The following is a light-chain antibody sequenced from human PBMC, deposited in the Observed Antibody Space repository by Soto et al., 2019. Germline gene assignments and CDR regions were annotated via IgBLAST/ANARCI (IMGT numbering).Light chain of an antibody. J-gene: IGKJ2*03. Sequence: EIVMTQSPATLSVSPGERATLSCRASQSVGTNLAWFQQKPGQAPRLLIYGASFRATGVPGRFSGSGSGTEFTLTISSLKSEDFAAYYCQQYNNWPPYSFGQVTKVDIK. CDR3: QQYNNWPPYS. CDR1: QSVGTN. V-gene: IGKV3-15*01. CDR2: GAS.